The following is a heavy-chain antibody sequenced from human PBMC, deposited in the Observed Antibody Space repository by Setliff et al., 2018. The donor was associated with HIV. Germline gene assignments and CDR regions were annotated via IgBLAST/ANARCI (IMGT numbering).Heavy chain of an antibody. J-gene: IGHJ4*02. Sequence: SETLSLTCAVYGGSFSGYYWTWIRPPPGKGLEWIGSIYYNGNTYYNPSLKSRVTISVDTSKNQFSLKLSSVTAADTAVYYCATHVLQFLEWLSHFDYWGQGTLVTVSS. D-gene: IGHD3-3*01. CDR3: ATHVLQFLEWLSHFDY. CDR2: IYYNGNT. CDR1: GGSFSGYY. V-gene: IGHV4-34*01.